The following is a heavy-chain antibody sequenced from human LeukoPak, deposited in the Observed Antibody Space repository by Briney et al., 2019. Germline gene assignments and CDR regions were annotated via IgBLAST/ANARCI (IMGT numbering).Heavy chain of an antibody. CDR1: GGSIGSYY. Sequence: SETLSLTCTVSGGSIGSYYWSWIRQPPGKGLEWIGYIYYSGSTNYNPSLKSRVTISVDTSKNQFSLKLSSVTAADTAVYYCARGGLSPGYYYDSSGLTNDAFDIWGQGTMVTVSS. CDR3: ARGGLSPGYYYDSSGLTNDAFDI. CDR2: IYYSGST. D-gene: IGHD3-22*01. J-gene: IGHJ3*02. V-gene: IGHV4-59*12.